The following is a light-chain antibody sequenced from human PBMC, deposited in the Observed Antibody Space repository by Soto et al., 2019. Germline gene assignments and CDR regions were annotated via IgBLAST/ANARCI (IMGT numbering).Light chain of an antibody. J-gene: IGLJ1*01. CDR2: DVI. V-gene: IGLV2-11*01. CDR1: SSDVGGYNS. CDR3: CSYVGSYSYV. Sequence: QSALTQPRSVSGSPGQSVTVSCIGTSSDVGGYNSVSWYQEHPGKAPKLMIYDVIKRPSGVSDRFSGSKSGNTASLTISGLLAEDEADYYCCSYVGSYSYVFGTGTKVTVL.